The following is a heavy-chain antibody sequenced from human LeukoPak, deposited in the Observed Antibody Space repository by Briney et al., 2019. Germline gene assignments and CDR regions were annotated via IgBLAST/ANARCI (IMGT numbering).Heavy chain of an antibody. CDR3: ARVAGKLYYYYMDV. J-gene: IGHJ6*03. CDR2: ISTDNGNT. CDR1: VYTLTNYG. V-gene: IGHV1-18*01. Sequence: ASVKVSYTASVYTLTNYGMSWVRQAPGQGLEWMGWISTDNGNTNYAQNLQGRVTMTTDTSTSTAYMELRSLRSDDTAVYYCARVAGKLYYYYMDVWGKGTTVTVSS. D-gene: IGHD6-19*01.